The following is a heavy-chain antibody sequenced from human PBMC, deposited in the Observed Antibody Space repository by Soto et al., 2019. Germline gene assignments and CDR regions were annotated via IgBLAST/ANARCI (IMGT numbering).Heavy chain of an antibody. CDR1: WYTFASYG. J-gene: IGHJ4*02. D-gene: IGHD3-22*01. CDR2: ISAYNGNT. Sequence: ASVKVSCNASWYTFASYGISWVRQAPEQGLEWMGWISAYNGNTNYAQTLQGRVTMTTDTSTSTAYMELRSLRSDDTAVYYCAREFGSDSSGYYRGDFHYWGRGTLVPVSS. V-gene: IGHV1-18*01. CDR3: AREFGSDSSGYYRGDFHY.